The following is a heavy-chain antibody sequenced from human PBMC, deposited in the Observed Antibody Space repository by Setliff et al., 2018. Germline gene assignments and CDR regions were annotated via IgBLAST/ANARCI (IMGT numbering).Heavy chain of an antibody. CDR2: ISAFNGYT. CDR1: GFTFTIYG. V-gene: IGHV1-18*01. CDR3: LRLVRYCTKIACQATSGDEV. J-gene: IGHJ4*02. Sequence: ASVKVSCKASGFTFTIYGVNWVRQAPGQGLEWMGWISAFNGYTQYSQKFKGRITLTTHTSTNMGYLELRDLRSDDTAVYYCLRLVRYCTKIACQATSGDEVWGLGTLVTVSS. D-gene: IGHD2-8*01.